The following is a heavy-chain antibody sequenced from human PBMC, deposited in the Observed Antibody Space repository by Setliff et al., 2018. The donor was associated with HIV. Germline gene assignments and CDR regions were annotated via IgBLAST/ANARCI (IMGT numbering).Heavy chain of an antibody. CDR1: GGSFSGYY. CDR2: INQSGNT. CDR3: ARPGSSSYYYAMDV. V-gene: IGHV4-34*01. D-gene: IGHD3-10*01. J-gene: IGHJ6*02. Sequence: SETLSLTCTVYGGSFSGYYWSWIRQPPGMGLEWIGEINQSGNTNYNPSLRSRVTFSVDTSKNQFSLNLRSVTAADTAVYYCARPGSSSYYYAMDVWGQGTTVTVSS.